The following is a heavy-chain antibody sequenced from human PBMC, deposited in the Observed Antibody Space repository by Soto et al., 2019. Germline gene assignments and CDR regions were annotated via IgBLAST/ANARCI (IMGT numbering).Heavy chain of an antibody. D-gene: IGHD2-2*01. J-gene: IGHJ5*02. CDR2: IYYSGST. V-gene: IGHV4-59*01. CDR1: GGSISSYY. CDR3: ARFGPAPNWFDP. Sequence: SETLSLSCTVSGGSISSYYWSWIRQPPGKGLEWIGYIYYSGSTNYNPSLKSRVTISVDTSKNQFSLKLSSVTAADTAVYYCARFGPAPNWFDPWGQGTLVTVSS.